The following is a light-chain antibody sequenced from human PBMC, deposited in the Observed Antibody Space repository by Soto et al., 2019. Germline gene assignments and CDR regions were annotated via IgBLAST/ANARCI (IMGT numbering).Light chain of an antibody. Sequence: ESVLTQSPDTLSVSPGDRATLSCRASRIIGHNYLAWYQQKPGQAPRLLIYATSTRATGIPARFRGSGSGTDFTLTISRLEPEDFAVYYCQQYGSSPRITCAQGTRLEIK. CDR1: RIIGHNY. J-gene: IGKJ5*01. CDR2: ATS. V-gene: IGKV3-20*01. CDR3: QQYGSSPRIT.